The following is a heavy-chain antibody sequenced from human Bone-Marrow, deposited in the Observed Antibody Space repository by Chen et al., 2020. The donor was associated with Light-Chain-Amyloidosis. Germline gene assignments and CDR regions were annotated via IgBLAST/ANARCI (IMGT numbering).Heavy chain of an antibody. J-gene: IGHJ4*02. CDR1: GFTFSNYG. Sequence: QVSLVESGGGVVQPGGSLRLSCVASGFTFSNYGMHWVRQAPGKGLEWVAVIPYDGNNKHYADSVQGRFTISRENSENTLYLQMSSXRXEDSAVYYCAKDLNFGSGTFYSGYYFDYWGQGTLVTVSS. D-gene: IGHD3-10*01. CDR2: IPYDGNNK. V-gene: IGHV3-30*18. CDR3: AKDLNFGSGTFYSGYYFDY.